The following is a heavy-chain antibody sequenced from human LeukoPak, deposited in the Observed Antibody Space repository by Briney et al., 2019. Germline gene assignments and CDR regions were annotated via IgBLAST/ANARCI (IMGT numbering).Heavy chain of an antibody. Sequence: GGPLRLSCAASGFTFSTYTVNWVRQAPGKGLEWVSSISSGSVYIYYADSVKGRFTISRDNAKNSLYLQMNSLRAEDTAVYYCATGVGTTAYFDYWGQGTLVTVSS. V-gene: IGHV3-21*01. CDR3: ATGVGTTAYFDY. CDR1: GFTFSTYT. CDR2: ISSGSVYI. D-gene: IGHD2-21*02. J-gene: IGHJ4*02.